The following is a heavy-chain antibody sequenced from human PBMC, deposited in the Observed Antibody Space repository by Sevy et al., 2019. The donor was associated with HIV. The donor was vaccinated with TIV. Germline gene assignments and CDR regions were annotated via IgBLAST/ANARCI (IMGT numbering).Heavy chain of an antibody. D-gene: IGHD6-13*01. V-gene: IGHV4-59*01. J-gene: IGHJ4*02. CDR1: GGSIRTFY. Sequence: SETLSFTCTVSGGSIRTFYWSWIRQPPGKGLEWIGYIYYSGSTNYNPSLKSRVTISVDTSKNQFSLKLSSVTAADTAVYYCARVPRTRSIAAAALYYFDYRGQGTLVTVSS. CDR3: ARVPRTRSIAAAALYYFDY. CDR2: IYYSGST.